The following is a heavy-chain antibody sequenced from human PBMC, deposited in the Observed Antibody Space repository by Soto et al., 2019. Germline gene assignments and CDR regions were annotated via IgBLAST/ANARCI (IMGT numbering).Heavy chain of an antibody. CDR3: AHRRTGDLIDY. CDR1: GFSLTTRGVG. CDR2: IYWDDDR. J-gene: IGHJ4*02. Sequence: QITLKESGPALVKPTQTLTLTCTFSGFSLTTRGVGVGWIRQPPRKALEWLALIYWDDDRRYSPSLKNRLTIHKDTSKNQVVLTMTNMGPVDTATYHCAHRRTGDLIDYLGQGTLVTVSS. D-gene: IGHD2-21*01. V-gene: IGHV2-5*02.